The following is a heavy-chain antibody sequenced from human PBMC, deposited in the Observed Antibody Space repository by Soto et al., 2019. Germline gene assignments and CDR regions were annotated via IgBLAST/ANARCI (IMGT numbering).Heavy chain of an antibody. CDR3: ARGQIPYGLDV. CDR1: GFTFSKYP. CDR2: ISSDGGTT. V-gene: IGHV3-64*02. J-gene: IGHJ6*02. Sequence: EVHLVESGADLVQPGGSLRLSCAASGFTFSKYPMHWVRQAPGKGLEYVSAISSDGGTTFYADSVRGRFTMSRDNLKNTLYLQMRSLRVEDMAVYYCARGQIPYGLDVWGQGTTVTVS.